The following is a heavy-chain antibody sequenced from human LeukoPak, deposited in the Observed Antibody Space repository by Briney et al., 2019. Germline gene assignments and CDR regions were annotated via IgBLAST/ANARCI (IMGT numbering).Heavy chain of an antibody. D-gene: IGHD4-17*01. CDR3: ARQTTVTNNYYYHMHV. J-gene: IGHJ6*03. CDR1: GGSISSGSYY. CDR2: IYTSGST. V-gene: IGHV4-61*02. Sequence: SETLSLTCTVSGGSISSGSYYWSWIRQPAGQGLEWIGRIYTSGSTNYNPSLKSRVTISVHTSKNQFSQKLSPVTAADTAVYYCARQTTVTNNYYYHMHVGGKGTTVTV.